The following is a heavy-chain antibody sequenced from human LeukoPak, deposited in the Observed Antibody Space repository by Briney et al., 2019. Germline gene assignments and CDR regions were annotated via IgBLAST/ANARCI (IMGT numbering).Heavy chain of an antibody. Sequence: GGSLRLSCAASGFTFSSYWMSWVRQAPGKGLEWVANIKQDGSEKYYVDSVKGRFTVSRDNAKNSLYLQMNSLRAEDTAVYYCARGLPYGDYGPLDCWGQGTLVTVSS. CDR3: ARGLPYGDYGPLDC. D-gene: IGHD4-17*01. J-gene: IGHJ4*02. CDR2: IKQDGSEK. CDR1: GFTFSSYW. V-gene: IGHV3-7*03.